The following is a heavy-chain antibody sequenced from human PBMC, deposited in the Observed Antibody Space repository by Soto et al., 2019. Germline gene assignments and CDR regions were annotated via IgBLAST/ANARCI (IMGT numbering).Heavy chain of an antibody. Sequence: PSETLSLTCAVSGGSISSGGYSWSWIRQPPGKGLEWIAYIYHSGSTYYNPSLKSRVTISVDRSKNQFSLKLSSVTAADTAVYYCASKFWSGSVFAFDIWGQGTMVTVSS. CDR2: IYHSGST. CDR3: ASKFWSGSVFAFDI. D-gene: IGHD3-3*01. V-gene: IGHV4-30-2*01. J-gene: IGHJ3*02. CDR1: GGSISSGGYS.